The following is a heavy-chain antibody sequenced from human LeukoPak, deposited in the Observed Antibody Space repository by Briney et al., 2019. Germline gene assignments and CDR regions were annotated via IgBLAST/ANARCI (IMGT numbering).Heavy chain of an antibody. J-gene: IGHJ4*02. CDR2: ISGSGGSA. CDR1: GFTFSSYA. D-gene: IGHD1-26*01. V-gene: IGHV3-23*01. Sequence: PGGSLRLSCAASGFTFSSYAMSWVRQAPGKGLAWVSGISGSGGSAHYADSVKGRFTISRDNSKNTLYLQMNSLRPEDTAVYYCARSRRRELLGTYFDYWGQGTLVTVSS. CDR3: ARSRRRELLGTYFDY.